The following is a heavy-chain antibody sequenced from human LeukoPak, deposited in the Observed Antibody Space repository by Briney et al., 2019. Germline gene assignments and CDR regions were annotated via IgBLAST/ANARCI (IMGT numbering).Heavy chain of an antibody. V-gene: IGHV3-21*01. CDR2: TDTSGNYI. J-gene: IGHJ3*02. Sequence: GRSLRLSCAASGFTFSNYGMNWVRQAPEKGLEWVSFTDTSGNYIYYGDSVKGRFTISRDNAKNLVFLQMNGLRAEDTAVYYCARGRSITLLRGVAMSDGFDIWGQGAMVAVSS. D-gene: IGHD3-10*01. CDR1: GFTFSNYG. CDR3: ARGRSITLLRGVAMSDGFDI.